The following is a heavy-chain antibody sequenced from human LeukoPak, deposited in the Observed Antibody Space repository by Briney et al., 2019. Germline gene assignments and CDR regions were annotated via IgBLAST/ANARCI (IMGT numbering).Heavy chain of an antibody. V-gene: IGHV4-59*01. CDR2: IYYSGST. D-gene: IGHD3-10*01. CDR3: ARDYFGSGFFDY. Sequence: SETLSLTCTVSGVSISNYYWSWIRQPPGKGLEWIGYIYYSGSTNYNPSLQSRATISVDPSKSQFSLRLSSVTAADAAVYYCARDYFGSGFFDYWGQGILVTVSS. J-gene: IGHJ4*02. CDR1: GVSISNYY.